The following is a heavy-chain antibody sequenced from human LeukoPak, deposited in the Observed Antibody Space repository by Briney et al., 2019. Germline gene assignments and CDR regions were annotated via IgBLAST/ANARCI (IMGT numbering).Heavy chain of an antibody. V-gene: IGHV1-8*01. CDR3: ARLYYDSSGYYYYYYYMDV. Sequence: GASVKVSCKASGYTFTSYDINWVLQATGQGLEWMGWMNPNSGNTGYAQKFQGRVTMTRNTSISTAYMELSSLRSEDTAVYYCARLYYDSSGYYYYYYYMDVWGKGTTVTVSS. CDR1: GYTFTSYD. J-gene: IGHJ6*03. D-gene: IGHD3-22*01. CDR2: MNPNSGNT.